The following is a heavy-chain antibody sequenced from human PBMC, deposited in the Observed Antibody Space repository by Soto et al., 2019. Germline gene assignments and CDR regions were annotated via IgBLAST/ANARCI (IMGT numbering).Heavy chain of an antibody. V-gene: IGHV3-74*01. Sequence: PGGSLRLSCAASGFTFSTYWMHWVRQPPGKGLVWVSRINSDGSDISYADSVKGRFTISRDNAKNTLFLQMNSLRADDTAVYYCARDLLCCVDCYTRDAFDVWGQGTMVTVSS. CDR1: GFTFSTYW. J-gene: IGHJ3*01. D-gene: IGHD2-21*02. CDR2: INSDGSDI. CDR3: ARDLLCCVDCYTRDAFDV.